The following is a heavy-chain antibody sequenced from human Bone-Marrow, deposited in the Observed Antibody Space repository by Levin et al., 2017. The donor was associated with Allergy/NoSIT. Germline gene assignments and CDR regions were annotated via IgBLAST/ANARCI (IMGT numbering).Heavy chain of an antibody. Sequence: GESLKISCAASGYSFSSYSLSWVRQAPGKGLEWVSGISTGGGDTYYADSVKGRFTISRDNSKNTLYLDMNSLRGEDTAVYYCAHGRPSGFDYWGQGTLVTVSS. CDR1: GYSFSSYS. J-gene: IGHJ4*02. D-gene: IGHD3-10*01. V-gene: IGHV3-23*01. CDR2: ISTGGGDT. CDR3: AHGRPSGFDY.